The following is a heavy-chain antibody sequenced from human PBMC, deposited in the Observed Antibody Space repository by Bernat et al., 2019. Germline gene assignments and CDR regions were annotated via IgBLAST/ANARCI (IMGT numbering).Heavy chain of an antibody. CDR2: IYSGGST. Sequence: QVPLVESGGGVVQPGRSLRLSCAASGFTFSSYGMHWVRQAPGKGLEWVAVIYSGGSTYYADSVKGRFTISRDNSKNTLYLQMNSLRAEDTAVYYCAREPSTGYSYGYNYWGQGTLVTVSS. J-gene: IGHJ4*02. D-gene: IGHD5-18*01. CDR3: AREPSTGYSYGYNY. V-gene: IGHV3-NL1*01. CDR1: GFTFSSYG.